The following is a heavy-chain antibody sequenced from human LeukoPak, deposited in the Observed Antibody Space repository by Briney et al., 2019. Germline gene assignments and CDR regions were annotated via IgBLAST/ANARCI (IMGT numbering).Heavy chain of an antibody. D-gene: IGHD5-18*01. CDR2: ISSSSSPI. Sequence: PGGSLRLSCAASGFTFSSYWMSWVRQAPGKGLEWVSYISSSSSPIYYADSVKGRFTISRDNAKNSLYLQMNSLRAEDTAVYYCARDRARKYSYGSRDAFDIWGQGTMVTVSS. CDR3: ARDRARKYSYGSRDAFDI. J-gene: IGHJ3*02. CDR1: GFTFSSYW. V-gene: IGHV3-48*04.